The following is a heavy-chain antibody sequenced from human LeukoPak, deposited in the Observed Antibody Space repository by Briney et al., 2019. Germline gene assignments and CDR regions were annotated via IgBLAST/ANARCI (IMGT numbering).Heavy chain of an antibody. CDR1: GFTFSSYW. CDR3: ARGVRSSSWYEAYYFDY. CDR2: IKQDGSEK. J-gene: IGHJ4*02. D-gene: IGHD6-13*01. Sequence: GGSLRLSCAASGFTFSSYWMSWVRQAPGKGLEWVANIKQDGSEKSYVDSVKGRFTISRDNAKNSLYLQMNSLRAEDTAVYYCARGVRSSSWYEAYYFDYWGQGTLVTVSS. V-gene: IGHV3-7*01.